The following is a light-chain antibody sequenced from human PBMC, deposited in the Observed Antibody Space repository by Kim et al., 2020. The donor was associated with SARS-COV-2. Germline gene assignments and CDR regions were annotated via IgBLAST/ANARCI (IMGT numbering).Light chain of an antibody. CDR3: RQYNNWPPLT. J-gene: IGKJ4*01. CDR2: GAS. Sequence: EILMTQSPATLSVSPGERATLSCRASQSVSRNLAWYQQKPGQAPRLLIYGASTRATGIPARCSGSGSGTEFTLTISSLQSEDFAVYYCRQYNNWPPLTFGGGTKVDIK. CDR1: QSVSRN. V-gene: IGKV3-15*01.